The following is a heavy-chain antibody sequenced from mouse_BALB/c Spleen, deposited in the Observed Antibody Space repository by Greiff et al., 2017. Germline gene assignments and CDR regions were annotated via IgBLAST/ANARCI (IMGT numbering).Heavy chain of an antibody. V-gene: IGHV1-7*01. CDR1: GYTFTSYW. D-gene: IGHD2-3*01. CDR3: ATGYYTWFAY. J-gene: IGHJ3*01. Sequence: IQLQQSGADLAKPGASVKMSCKASGYTFTSYWMHWVKQRPGQGLEWIGYINPSTGYTEYNQKFKDKATLTADKSSSTAYMQLSSLTSEDSAVYYCATGYYTWFAYWGQGTLVTVSA. CDR2: INPSTGYT.